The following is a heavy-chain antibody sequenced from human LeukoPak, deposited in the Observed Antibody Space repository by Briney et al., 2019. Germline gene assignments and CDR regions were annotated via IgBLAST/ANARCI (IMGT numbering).Heavy chain of an antibody. CDR1: GGSISGINYY. Sequence: SETVSLTCTVSGGSISGINYYWTWIRQPAGKGLEWIGRIYTTGSSNYNPSLKSRVTISVDTSNNQFSLKLSSVTAADTAVYYCARVSPSGVWDVWGQGTTVTVSS. CDR2: IYTTGSS. J-gene: IGHJ6*02. V-gene: IGHV4-61*02. CDR3: ARVSPSGVWDV. D-gene: IGHD3-10*01.